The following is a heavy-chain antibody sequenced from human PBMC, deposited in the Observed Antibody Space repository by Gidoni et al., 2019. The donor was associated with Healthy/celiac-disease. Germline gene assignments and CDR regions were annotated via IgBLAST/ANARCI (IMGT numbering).Heavy chain of an antibody. J-gene: IGHJ4*02. D-gene: IGHD5-18*01. CDR2: ISSNGGST. V-gene: IGHV3-64D*06. CDR1: GFTFSSYA. CDR3: VLLGDTAMVTGY. Sequence: EVQLVESGGGLVQPGGSLGLSCSAPGFTFSSYAMHWVRQAPGKGLEYVSAISSNGGSTYYADSVKGRFTISRDNSKNTLYLQMSSLRAEDTAVYYCVLLGDTAMVTGYWGQGTLVTVSS.